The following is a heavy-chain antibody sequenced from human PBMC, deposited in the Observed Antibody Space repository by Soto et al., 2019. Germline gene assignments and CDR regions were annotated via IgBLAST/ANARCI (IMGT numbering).Heavy chain of an antibody. D-gene: IGHD6-13*01. CDR1: GGSISSYY. CDR2: IYYSGST. V-gene: IGHV4-59*08. Sequence: PSETLSLTCTVSGGSISSYYWNWIRQPPGKGLEWIGYIYYSGSTNYNPSLKSRVTISVDTSKNQFSLKLSSVTAADTAVYYCARRYSSSFDYWGQGTLVTVSS. J-gene: IGHJ4*02. CDR3: ARRYSSSFDY.